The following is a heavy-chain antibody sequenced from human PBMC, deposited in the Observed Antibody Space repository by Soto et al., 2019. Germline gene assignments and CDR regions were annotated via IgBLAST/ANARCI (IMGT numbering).Heavy chain of an antibody. CDR1: GFTFSSYG. V-gene: IGHV3-30*18. D-gene: IGHD3-22*01. CDR3: AKLASSGYSDY. J-gene: IGHJ4*02. Sequence: GGSLRLSCAASGFTFSSYGMHWVRQAPGKGLEWVAVISYDGSNKYYADSVKGRFTISRDNSKNTLYLQMNSLRAEDTAVYYCAKLASSGYSDYWGQGTLVTVSS. CDR2: ISYDGSNK.